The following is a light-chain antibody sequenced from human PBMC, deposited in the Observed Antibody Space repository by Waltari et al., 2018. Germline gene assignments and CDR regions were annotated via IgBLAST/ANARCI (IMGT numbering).Light chain of an antibody. CDR1: QSVSGSY. J-gene: IGKJ1*01. Sequence: EIVLTQSPGTLSLSPGERATLSCRASQSVSGSYLAWYQQKPGQAPRLLIYGASNRATGIPDRIGGSRSGTDFTITISRLESEDFAVYYCQQYGSSPETFGQGTKVEAK. V-gene: IGKV3-20*01. CDR3: QQYGSSPET. CDR2: GAS.